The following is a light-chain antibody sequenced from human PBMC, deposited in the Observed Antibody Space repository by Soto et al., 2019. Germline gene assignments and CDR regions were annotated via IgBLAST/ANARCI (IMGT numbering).Light chain of an antibody. CDR2: EVS. V-gene: IGLV2-8*01. J-gene: IGLJ2*01. CDR1: SSDVGGYNY. Sequence: QSALTQPPSASGSPGQSVTISCTGTSSDVGGYNYVSWYQQYPGKAPKLMIYEVSKRPSGVPDRFSGSKSGNTAFLTVSGLQAEDEADYYCSSYGGSNNLVFGGGTQLTVL. CDR3: SSYGGSNNLV.